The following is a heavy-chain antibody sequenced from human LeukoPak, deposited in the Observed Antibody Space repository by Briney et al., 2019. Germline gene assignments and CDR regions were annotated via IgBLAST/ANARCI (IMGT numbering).Heavy chain of an antibody. J-gene: IGHJ5*02. D-gene: IGHD3-22*01. CDR2: VIPILCKA. Sequence: VASVKVSCKASGRTFSSYNIIWVRQAPGQALEWMGRVIPILCKANYAREFQGRVTITADKSTSTAYMELSSLRSEDTAVYYCARDDYDSSGYANWFDPWGQGTLVTVSS. CDR1: GRTFSSYN. CDR3: ARDDYDSSGYANWFDP. V-gene: IGHV1-69*08.